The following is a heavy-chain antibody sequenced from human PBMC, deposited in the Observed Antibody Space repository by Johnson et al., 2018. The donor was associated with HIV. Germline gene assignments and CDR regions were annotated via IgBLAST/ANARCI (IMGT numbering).Heavy chain of an antibody. D-gene: IGHD2-21*02. V-gene: IGHV3-66*01. CDR1: GFTFSSYA. J-gene: IGHJ3*02. CDR2: IYSGGST. CDR3: ARDHRAYCGGDCYSDAFDI. Sequence: VLLVESGGGLVQPGGSLRLSCAASGFTFSSYAMHWVRQAPGKGLEWVSVIYSGGSTYYADSVKGRFTISRDNSKNTLYLQMNSLRAEDTAVYYCARDHRAYCGGDCYSDAFDIWGQGTMVTVSS.